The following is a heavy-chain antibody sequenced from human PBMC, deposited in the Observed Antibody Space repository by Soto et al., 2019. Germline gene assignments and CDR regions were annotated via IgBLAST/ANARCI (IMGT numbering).Heavy chain of an antibody. CDR2: ISGSGGST. V-gene: IGHV3-23*01. J-gene: IGHJ4*02. CDR1: GFTFSSYA. D-gene: IGHD4-17*01. Sequence: GGSLRLSCAASGFTFSSYAMSWVRQAPGKGLEWVSAISGSGGSTYYADSVKGRFTISRDNSKNTLYLQMNSLRAGDTAVYYCAKVERGPMGDYGDPFDYWGQGTLVTVSS. CDR3: AKVERGPMGDYGDPFDY.